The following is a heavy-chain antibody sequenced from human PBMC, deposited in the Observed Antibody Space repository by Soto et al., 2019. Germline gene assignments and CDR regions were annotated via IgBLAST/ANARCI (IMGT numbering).Heavy chain of an antibody. CDR2: IIPIFGTA. V-gene: IGHV1-69*01. D-gene: IGHD1-26*01. CDR3: ASRGSGSYYEENGMDV. Sequence: QVQLVQSGAEVQKPGSSVKVSCKASGGTFSSYAISWVRQAPGQGLEWMGGIIPIFGTANYAQKFQGRVTITADESTSTAYMELSSLRSEDTAVYYCASRGSGSYYEENGMDVWGQGTTVTVSS. J-gene: IGHJ6*02. CDR1: GGTFSSYA.